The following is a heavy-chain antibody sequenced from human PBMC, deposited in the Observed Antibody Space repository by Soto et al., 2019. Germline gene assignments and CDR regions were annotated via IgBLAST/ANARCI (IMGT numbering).Heavy chain of an antibody. CDR2: IYPGDSDT. CDR3: AGTGEYYYDSSGPPNAFDI. CDR1: GYSFTSYW. D-gene: IGHD3-22*01. J-gene: IGHJ3*02. Sequence: PGESLKSSCKGSGYSFTSYWIGWVRQMPGKGLEWMGIIYPGDSDTRYSPSFQGQVTISADKSISTAYLQWSSLKASDTAMYYCAGTGEYYYDSSGPPNAFDIWGQGTMVTV. V-gene: IGHV5-51*01.